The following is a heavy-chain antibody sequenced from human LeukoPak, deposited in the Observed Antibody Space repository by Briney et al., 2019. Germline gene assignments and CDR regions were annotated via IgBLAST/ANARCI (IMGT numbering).Heavy chain of an antibody. J-gene: IGHJ5*02. V-gene: IGHV1-69*05. CDR1: GGTFSSYA. Sequence: SVKVSCKASGGTFSSYAISWVRQAPGQGLEWMGRIIPISGTANYAQKFQGRVTITTDESTSTAYMELSSLRSEDTAVYYCARDPGTRVVTPGVIWFDPWGQGTLVTVSS. CDR2: IIPISGTA. D-gene: IGHD4-23*01. CDR3: ARDPGTRVVTPGVIWFDP.